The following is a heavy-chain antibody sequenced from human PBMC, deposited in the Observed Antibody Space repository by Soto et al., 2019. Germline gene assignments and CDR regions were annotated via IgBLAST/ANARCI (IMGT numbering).Heavy chain of an antibody. D-gene: IGHD3-9*01. Sequence: QVQLVQSGAEVKKPGASVKVSCKASGYTFTSYGISWVRQAPGQGLEWMGWISAYNGHTNSAQKLQGRVTMTTDTSTSTAYMELRSLRSDDTAVYYCARTPRYDILTGYFDYWGQGTLVTFAS. CDR2: ISAYNGHT. CDR3: ARTPRYDILTGYFDY. J-gene: IGHJ4*02. V-gene: IGHV1-18*01. CDR1: GYTFTSYG.